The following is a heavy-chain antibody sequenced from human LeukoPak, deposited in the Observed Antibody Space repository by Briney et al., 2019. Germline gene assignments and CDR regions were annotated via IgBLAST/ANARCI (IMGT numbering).Heavy chain of an antibody. V-gene: IGHV3-30-3*01. CDR2: ISYDGSNK. CDR3: ARALDEGARFDY. CDR1: GFTFSTYA. Sequence: GGSLRLSCTASGFTFSTYAMHWVRQAPGKGLEWVAVISYDGSNKYYADSVKGRFTISRDNSKNTLYLQMISLRAEDAAVYYCARALDEGARFDYWGQGTLVTVSS. J-gene: IGHJ4*02.